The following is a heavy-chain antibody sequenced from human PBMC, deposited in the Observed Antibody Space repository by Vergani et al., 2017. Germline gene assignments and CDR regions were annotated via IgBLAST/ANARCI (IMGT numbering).Heavy chain of an antibody. CDR1: GFTFSSYW. CDR2: IKQDGSEK. CDR3: ARNISTSRRSGYFDY. Sequence: EVQLVESGGGLVQPGGSLRLSCAASGFTFSSYWMSWVRQAPGKGLEWVANIKQDGSEKYYVDSVKGRFTISRDNAKNSLYLQMNSLRAEDTAVYYCARNISTSRRSGYFDYWGQGTLVTVSS. V-gene: IGHV3-7*01. J-gene: IGHJ4*02. D-gene: IGHD2-2*01.